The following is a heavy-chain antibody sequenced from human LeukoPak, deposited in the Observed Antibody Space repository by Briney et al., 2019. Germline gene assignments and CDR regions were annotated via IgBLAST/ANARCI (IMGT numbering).Heavy chain of an antibody. CDR1: GGSFSGYH. Sequence: SETLSLTCSVYGGSFSGYHWSWIRQPPGKGLEWIGEINHSGSTNYNPSLKSRVTISVDTSKNQFSLKLSSVTAAGTAVYYCARRPHSKSIAARRRSYWGQGTLVTVSS. CDR3: ARRPHSKSIAARRRSY. V-gene: IGHV4-34*01. CDR2: INHSGST. J-gene: IGHJ4*02. D-gene: IGHD6-6*01.